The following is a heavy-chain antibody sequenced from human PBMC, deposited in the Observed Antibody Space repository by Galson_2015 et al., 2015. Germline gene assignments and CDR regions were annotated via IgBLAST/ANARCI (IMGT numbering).Heavy chain of an antibody. CDR3: ARGVVGCPGFDY. CDR1: GFTFSSYW. J-gene: IGHJ4*02. V-gene: IGHV3-7*01. CDR2: INGDGSDT. Sequence: SLRLSCAASGFTFSSYWMNWVRQAPGKGLEWVSKINGDGSDTSYVASVKGRFTISRDNSKNSLYMQMNSLRVEDTAVYYCARGVVGCPGFDYWGQGTLGTVSS. D-gene: IGHD2-2*01.